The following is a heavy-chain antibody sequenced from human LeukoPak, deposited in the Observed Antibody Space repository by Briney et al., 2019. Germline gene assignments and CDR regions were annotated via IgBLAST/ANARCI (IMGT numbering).Heavy chain of an antibody. J-gene: IGHJ4*02. CDR1: GGSISSSSYY. CDR2: IYYSGST. D-gene: IGHD4-23*01. CDR3: ARELTTVVTEGPFDY. V-gene: IGHV4-39*07. Sequence: SETLSLTCTVSGGSISSSSYYWGWIRQPPGKGLEWIVSIYYSGSTYYNPSLKSRVTISVDTSKTQFSLKLSSVTAADTAVYYCARELTTVVTEGPFDYWGQGTLVTVSS.